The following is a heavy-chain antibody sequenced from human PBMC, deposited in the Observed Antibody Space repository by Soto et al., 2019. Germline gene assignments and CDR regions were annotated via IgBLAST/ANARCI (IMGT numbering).Heavy chain of an antibody. D-gene: IGHD5-12*01. CDR2: ISGSGGST. V-gene: IGHV3-23*01. CDR3: AKDGGGEMATSYFDY. Sequence: GGSLRLSCAASGFTFSSYAMSWVRQAPGKGLEWVSAISGSGGSTYYADSVKGRFTISRDNSKNTLYLQMNSLRAEDTAVYYCAKDGGGEMATSYFDYWGQGTLVTVSS. CDR1: GFTFSSYA. J-gene: IGHJ4*02.